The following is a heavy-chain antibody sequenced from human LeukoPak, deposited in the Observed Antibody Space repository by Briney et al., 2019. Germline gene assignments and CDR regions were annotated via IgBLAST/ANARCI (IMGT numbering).Heavy chain of an antibody. CDR2: ISWNSGSI. CDR1: GFTFDDYA. J-gene: IGHJ4*02. CDR3: ARDSDWNDIFDY. Sequence: QSGGSLRLSCAASGFTFDDYAMHWVRQAPGKGLEWVSGISWNSGSIGYADSVKGRFTISRDNAKNSLYLQMNSLRAEDTAVYYCARDSDWNDIFDYWGQGTLVTVSS. D-gene: IGHD1-1*01. V-gene: IGHV3-9*01.